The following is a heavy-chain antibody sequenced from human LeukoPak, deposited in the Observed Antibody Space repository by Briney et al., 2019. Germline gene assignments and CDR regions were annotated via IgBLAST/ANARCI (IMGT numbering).Heavy chain of an antibody. CDR3: TTEVRRIQLWSLGY. CDR2: IKSKTDGGTT. Sequence: GGSLTLSCAASGFSFSIHGMGWVRRAPGKGLEWVGRIKSKTDGGTTDYAAPVKGRFTISRDDSKNTLYLQMNSLKTEDTAVYYCTTEVRRIQLWSLGYWGQGTLVTVSS. V-gene: IGHV3-15*01. J-gene: IGHJ4*02. CDR1: GFSFSIHG. D-gene: IGHD5-18*01.